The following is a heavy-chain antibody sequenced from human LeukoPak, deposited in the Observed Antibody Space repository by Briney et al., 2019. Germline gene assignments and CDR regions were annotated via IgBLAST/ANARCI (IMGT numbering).Heavy chain of an antibody. D-gene: IGHD3-3*01. CDR3: ARDGSYYDFWSGYYPYYFDY. J-gene: IGHJ4*02. CDR2: ISSSGSTI. V-gene: IGHV3-11*01. CDR1: GFTFSDYY. Sequence: GGSLRLSCAASGFTFSDYYMSWIRQAPGKGLEWVSYISSSGSTIYYADSVKGRFTISRDNAKNSLYLQMNSLGAEDTAVYYCARDGSYYDFWSGYYPYYFDYWGQGTLVTVSS.